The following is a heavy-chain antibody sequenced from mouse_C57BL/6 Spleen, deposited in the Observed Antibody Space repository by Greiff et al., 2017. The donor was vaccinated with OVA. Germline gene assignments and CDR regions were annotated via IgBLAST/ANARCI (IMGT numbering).Heavy chain of an antibody. J-gene: IGHJ2*01. CDR1: GYSFTGYY. Sequence: VQLQQSGPELVKPGASVKISCKASGYSFTGYYMNWVKQSPEKSLEWIGEINPSTGGTTYNQKFKAKATLTVDKSSSTAYMQLKSLTSEDSAVYYCARTPIYYYGSSWDYWGQGTTLTVSS. CDR2: INPSTGGT. D-gene: IGHD1-1*01. CDR3: ARTPIYYYGSSWDY. V-gene: IGHV1-42*01.